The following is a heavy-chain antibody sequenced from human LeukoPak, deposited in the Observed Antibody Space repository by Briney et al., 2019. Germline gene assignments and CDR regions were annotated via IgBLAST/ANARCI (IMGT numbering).Heavy chain of an antibody. J-gene: IGHJ6*02. CDR2: TYYRSKWYH. V-gene: IGHV6-1*01. CDR3: ATQLVIESGGMDV. CDR1: GDSVSSNSAA. D-gene: IGHD3-9*01. Sequence: SQTLSLTCAISGDSVSSNSAAWNWIRQSPSRGLEWLGRTYYRSKWYHDYAVSVESRITINPDTSKNQFSLQLNSVTPEDTAVYYCATQLVIESGGMDVWGQGTMVTVSS.